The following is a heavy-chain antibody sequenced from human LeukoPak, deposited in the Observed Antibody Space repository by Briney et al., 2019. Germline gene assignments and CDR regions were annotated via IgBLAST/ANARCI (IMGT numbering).Heavy chain of an antibody. V-gene: IGHV3-53*04. CDR2: IYNTGST. CDR1: GFTVSTNC. J-gene: IGHJ4*02. CDR3: ARVGTTLSYKLDY. D-gene: IGHD1-1*01. Sequence: SGGSLRLSCAASGFTVSTNCMIWVRQPPGKGLEWVSVIYNTGSTYNADSVKGRFTISRHNSKNTVYLQMNNLRAEDTAMYYCARVGTTLSYKLDYWGQGTLVTVSS.